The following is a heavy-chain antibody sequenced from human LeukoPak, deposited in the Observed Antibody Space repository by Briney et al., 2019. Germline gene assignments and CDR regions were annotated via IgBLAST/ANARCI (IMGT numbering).Heavy chain of an antibody. CDR1: GFTFSSYA. J-gene: IGHJ4*02. V-gene: IGHV3-23*01. CDR2: ISGSGGST. D-gene: IGHD6-25*01. Sequence: PGGSLRLSCAASGFTFSSYAMSWVRQAPGKGLEWVSAISGSGGSTYYADSVKGRFTISRDNSKNTLYLQMNSLRAEDTAVYYCARSVWYSSVGWFPAYFDYWGQGTLVTVSS. CDR3: ARSVWYSSVGWFPAYFDY.